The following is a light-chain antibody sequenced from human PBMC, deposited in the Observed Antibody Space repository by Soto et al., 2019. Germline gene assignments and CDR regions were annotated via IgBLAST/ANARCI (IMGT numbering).Light chain of an antibody. J-gene: IGKJ1*01. CDR3: KQYGSWT. CDR1: QTISSSY. CDR2: GTS. Sequence: EIVLTQSPGTLSVSPGERATLSCRASQTISSSYFAWYRQKPGQAPILLIYGTSSRATGIPDRFSGSGSGTDSTLTIRRLEPEVSAIYYCKQYGSWTFGQGTRVEIK. V-gene: IGKV3-20*01.